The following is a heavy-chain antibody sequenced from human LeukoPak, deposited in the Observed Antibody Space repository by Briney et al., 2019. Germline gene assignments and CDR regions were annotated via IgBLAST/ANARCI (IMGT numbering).Heavy chain of an antibody. J-gene: IGHJ2*01. V-gene: IGHV5-51*01. CDR3: AREGGSQHWYFDL. Sequence: PGGSLRLSCKGSGYSFTSYWIGWVRQMPGKGLEWMGIIYPGDSDTTYSPSFQGQVTISADKSITTAYLQLNSLKASDTAMYYCAREGGSQHWYFDLWGRGTLVTVSS. CDR2: IYPGDSDT. CDR1: GYSFTSYW.